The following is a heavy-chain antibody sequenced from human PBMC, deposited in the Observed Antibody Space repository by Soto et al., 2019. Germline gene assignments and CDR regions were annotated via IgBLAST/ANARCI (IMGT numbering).Heavy chain of an antibody. V-gene: IGHV1-69*01. CDR2: IVPIRRTA. Sequence: ASVKVSCKASGGTFSSYRINWVRQAPGQGLEWVGGIVPIRRTADYAQTFQGRVSITADESARTSYMELRSLRSQDTAVYYCVRDSGATLSSSWGQGTLVTVS. CDR1: GGTFSSYR. D-gene: IGHD6-13*01. J-gene: IGHJ4*02. CDR3: VRDSGATLSSS.